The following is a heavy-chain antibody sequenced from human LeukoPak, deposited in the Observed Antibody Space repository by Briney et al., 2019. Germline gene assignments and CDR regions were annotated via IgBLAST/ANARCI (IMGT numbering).Heavy chain of an antibody. CDR3: AKVGAYGDYARHDY. Sequence: SETLSLTCDVSGYSLTSGYYWAWIRQPPGKGLDWIGRMYLSGSPYYNPSLKSRITISVDTSKNQFSLKLSSVTAADTAVYYCAKVGAYGDYARHDYWGEGTLVTVSS. D-gene: IGHD4-17*01. J-gene: IGHJ4*02. CDR2: MYLSGSP. CDR1: GYSLTSGYY. V-gene: IGHV4-38-2*01.